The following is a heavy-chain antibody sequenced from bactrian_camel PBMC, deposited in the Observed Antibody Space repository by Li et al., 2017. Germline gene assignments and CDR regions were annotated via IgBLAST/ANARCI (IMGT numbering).Heavy chain of an antibody. J-gene: IGHJ4*01. V-gene: IGHV3S53*01. CDR2: IDSGGST. CDR3: TADGSINGDYGFEFSY. CDR1: GVTYASSHDVNC. Sequence: HVQLVESGGGSVQTGGSLRLSCAASGVTYASSHDVNCMGWFRQAPGMEREGVAGIDSGGSTTYADSVKGRFTISEDSAKKTLYLQMDSLKPEDTAVYYCTADGSINGDYGFEFSYWGQGTQVTVS. D-gene: IGHD4*01.